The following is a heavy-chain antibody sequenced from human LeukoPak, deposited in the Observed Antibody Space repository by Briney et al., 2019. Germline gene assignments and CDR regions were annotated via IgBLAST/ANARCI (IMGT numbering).Heavy chain of an antibody. Sequence: GASVKVSCKASGYTFTSYGISWVRQAPGQGLEWMGWISTYNGNTTYAQKLQGRVTMTTATSTSTAYMELRSLRSDDTAVYYCAILALNWFDPWGQGTLVTVSS. J-gene: IGHJ5*02. CDR2: ISTYNGNT. CDR3: AILALNWFDP. D-gene: IGHD1-26*01. V-gene: IGHV1-18*01. CDR1: GYTFTSYG.